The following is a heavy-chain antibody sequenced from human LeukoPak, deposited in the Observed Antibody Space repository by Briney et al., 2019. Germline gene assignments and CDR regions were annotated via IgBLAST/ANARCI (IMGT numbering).Heavy chain of an antibody. Sequence: ASVKVSCKASGYTFTGYYMHWVRQAPGQGLEWMGWINPNSGGTNYAQKFQGRVTMTRDTSISTAYMELSRLRSDDTAVYYCARDWGHSDAFDIWGQGAMVTVSS. D-gene: IGHD3-16*01. CDR1: GYTFTGYY. CDR3: ARDWGHSDAFDI. J-gene: IGHJ3*02. CDR2: INPNSGGT. V-gene: IGHV1-2*02.